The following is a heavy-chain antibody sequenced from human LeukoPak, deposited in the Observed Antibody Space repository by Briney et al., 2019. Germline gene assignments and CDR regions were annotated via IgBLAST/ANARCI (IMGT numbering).Heavy chain of an antibody. V-gene: IGHV4-4*07. CDR2: IYTSGST. CDR1: GGSISSYY. J-gene: IGHJ4*02. CDR3: ARHDYGGNVYFDY. Sequence: SETLSLTCTVSGGSISSYYWSWIRQPAGKGLEWIGSIYTSGSTNYIPSLKSRVTMSLDTSKNQFSLKLSSVTAADTAVYYCARHDYGGNVYFDYWGQGTLVTVSS. D-gene: IGHD4-23*01.